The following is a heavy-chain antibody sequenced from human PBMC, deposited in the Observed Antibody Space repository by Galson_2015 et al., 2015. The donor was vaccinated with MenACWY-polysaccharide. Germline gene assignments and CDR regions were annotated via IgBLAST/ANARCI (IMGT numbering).Heavy chain of an antibody. CDR3: ARHRTHNERAANLDY. V-gene: IGHV5-51*01. CDR2: IYPGDSDT. D-gene: IGHD2-8*01. J-gene: IGHJ4*02. CDR1: GYSFTSYW. Sequence: QSGAEVKKPGESLKISCKGSGYSFTSYWIGWVRQMPGKGLEWMGNIYPGDSDTRYSPSFQGQVTISADKSISTAYLQWSSLKASDTAMYYCARHRTHNERAANLDYWGQGTLVTVSS.